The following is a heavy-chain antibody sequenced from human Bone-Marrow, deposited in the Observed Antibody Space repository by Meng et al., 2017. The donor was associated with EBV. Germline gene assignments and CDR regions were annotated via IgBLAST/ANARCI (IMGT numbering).Heavy chain of an antibody. CDR2: ISDGVT. D-gene: IGHD3-10*01. CDR1: GLPFSSFG. Sequence: FECWGGFGLRLRCMWCPCAAVGLPFSSFGLRWVSQVAGEGLEWGAGISDGVTYYADAGMRRFTISPENSENTLYPQMNSLRDVDTAVYYCAKPHYYGWESHDYWGQGTLVTVSS. J-gene: IGHJ4*02. V-gene: IGHV3-23*01. CDR3: AKPHYYGWESHDY.